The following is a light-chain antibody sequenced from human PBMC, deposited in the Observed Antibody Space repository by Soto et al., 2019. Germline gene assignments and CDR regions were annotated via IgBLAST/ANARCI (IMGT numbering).Light chain of an antibody. CDR2: GAS. J-gene: IGKJ2*01. V-gene: IGKV3-20*01. CDR1: QSVSSSY. CDR3: QQYGSSPPDT. Sequence: EIVLTQSPGTLSLSPGERATLSCRASQSVSSSYLAWYQQKPGQAPRLLIYGASSRATGIPDRFSGSGSGTHFSLNISRLEPEDFAVYYCQQYGSSPPDTFGQGTKLEIK.